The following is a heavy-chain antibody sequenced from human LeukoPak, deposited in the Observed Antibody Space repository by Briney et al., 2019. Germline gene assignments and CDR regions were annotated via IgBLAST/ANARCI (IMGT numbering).Heavy chain of an antibody. CDR2: IYYSGST. CDR3: ARHRGYSYGVPYFDY. V-gene: IGHV4-39*01. Sequence: SETLSLTCAVSGGSISSAINYWGWIRQPPGKGLEWIGTIYYSGSTYYNPSLKSRVTISVDTSKNQFSLKLSSVTAADTAVYYCARHRGYSYGVPYFDYWGQGTLVTVSS. D-gene: IGHD5-18*01. CDR1: GGSISSAINY. J-gene: IGHJ4*02.